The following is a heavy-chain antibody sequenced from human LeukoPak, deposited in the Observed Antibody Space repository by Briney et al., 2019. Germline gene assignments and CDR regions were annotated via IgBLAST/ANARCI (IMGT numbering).Heavy chain of an antibody. V-gene: IGHV4-59*01. J-gene: IGHJ5*02. CDR1: GGSISSYY. CDR3: ARDAQMMVYSSSWSGWFDP. D-gene: IGHD6-13*01. CDR2: IYYSGST. Sequence: PSETLSLTCTVSGGSISSYYWSWIRQPPGKGLEWIGYIYYSGSTNYNPSPKSRVTISVDTSKNQFSLKLSSVTAADTAVYYCARDAQMMVYSSSWSGWFDPWGQGTLVTVSS.